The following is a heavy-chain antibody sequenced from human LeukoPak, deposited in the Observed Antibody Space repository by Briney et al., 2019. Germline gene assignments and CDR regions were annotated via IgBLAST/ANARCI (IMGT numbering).Heavy chain of an antibody. D-gene: IGHD4-11*01. CDR1: GFTVSSCY. CDR2: MYSGGST. J-gene: IGHJ6*02. CDR3: ARSYSNHLFGMDV. Sequence: PGGSLRLSCAASGFTVSSCYMTWVRQAPGKGLEWVSVMYSGGSTYYADSVKGRVAISRDNSQNTVFLQMNSVRVEDTAVYYCARSYSNHLFGMDVWGQGTAVTVSS. V-gene: IGHV3-66*01.